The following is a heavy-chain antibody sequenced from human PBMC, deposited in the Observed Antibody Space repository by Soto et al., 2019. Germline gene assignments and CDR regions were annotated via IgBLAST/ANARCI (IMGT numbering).Heavy chain of an antibody. CDR2: IYWDDDK. D-gene: IGHD3-9*01. Sequence: QITLKESGPTLVKPTQTLTLTCTFSGFSLSTTGVGVAWIRQPPGKALEWLALIYWDDDKRYSPSLKSRLTITTDTSKNQVVLTMTNMDPVDTATYYCARTYVLRYFDWLLDDYWGQGTLVTVSS. J-gene: IGHJ4*02. CDR1: GFSLSTTGVG. V-gene: IGHV2-5*02. CDR3: ARTYVLRYFDWLLDDY.